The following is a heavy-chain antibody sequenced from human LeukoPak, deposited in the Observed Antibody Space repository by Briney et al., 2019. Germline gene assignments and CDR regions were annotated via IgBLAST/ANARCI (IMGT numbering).Heavy chain of an antibody. CDR2: ISGGGGST. J-gene: IGHJ4*02. CDR3: GKEMTSMVTVEY. Sequence: PGGSLRLSCAASGFTFSGCAMGWVRQAPGKGLEWVSVISGGGGSTYYADSVKGRFTISRDNSQNTLYLYMNSLRADDTAVYYCGKEMTSMVTVEYWGQGTLVTVSS. D-gene: IGHD5-18*01. CDR1: GFTFSGCA. V-gene: IGHV3-23*01.